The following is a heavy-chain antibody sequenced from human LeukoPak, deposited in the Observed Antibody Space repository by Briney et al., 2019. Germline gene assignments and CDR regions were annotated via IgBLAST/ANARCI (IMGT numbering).Heavy chain of an antibody. CDR3: TRWTERNYDDILTGSIRSGYYFDY. CDR2: IYTSCGST. Sequence: GASVTVSRKSSGYTFTNYYIHWVGQAPGQGLEWMGVIYTSCGSTYIAQKFQGRVTMTRDVSTSTVYMEMSSLRSEDTAVYYCTRWTERNYDDILTGSIRSGYYFDYWGQGTLVTVSS. CDR1: GYTFTNYY. V-gene: IGHV1-46*01. J-gene: IGHJ4*02. D-gene: IGHD3-9*01.